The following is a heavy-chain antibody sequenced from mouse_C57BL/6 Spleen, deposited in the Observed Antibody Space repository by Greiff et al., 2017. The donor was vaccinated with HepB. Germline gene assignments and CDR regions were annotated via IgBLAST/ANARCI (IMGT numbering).Heavy chain of an antibody. D-gene: IGHD2-3*01. Sequence: QVQLQQSGAELVKPGASVKLSCKASGYTFTSYWMHWVKQRPGQGLEWIGMIHPNSGSTNYNEKFKSKATLTVDKSSSTAYMQLSSLTSEDSAVYYCASGNGYYGAMDYWGQGTSVTVSS. J-gene: IGHJ4*01. CDR3: ASGNGYYGAMDY. V-gene: IGHV1-64*01. CDR2: IHPNSGST. CDR1: GYTFTSYW.